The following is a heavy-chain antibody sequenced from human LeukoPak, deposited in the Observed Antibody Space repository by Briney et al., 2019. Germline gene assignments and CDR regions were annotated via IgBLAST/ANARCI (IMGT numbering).Heavy chain of an antibody. CDR2: IYYSGST. D-gene: IGHD4-23*01. Sequence: SQTLSLTCTVSGGSISSGDYYWSWIRQPPGKGLEWIGYIYYSGSTYYNPSLKSRVTISVDTSKNQFSLKLSSVTAADTAVYCCARDLLNEGNHLDYWGQGTLVTVSS. V-gene: IGHV4-30-4*01. J-gene: IGHJ4*02. CDR1: GGSISSGDYY. CDR3: ARDLLNEGNHLDY.